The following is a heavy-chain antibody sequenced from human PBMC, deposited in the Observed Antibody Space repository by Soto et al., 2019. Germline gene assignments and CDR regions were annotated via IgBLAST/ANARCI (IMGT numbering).Heavy chain of an antibody. J-gene: IGHJ6*02. CDR2: IDWDDDK. CDR1: GFSLSSSEMC. V-gene: IGHV2-70*01. Sequence: SGPTLVNPTQTLTLTCTFSGFSLSSSEMCVSWIRQPPGKALEWLALIDWDDDKYYSRSLKTRLTISRDTSKNQVVLTMTKMDPVDTATYHCARIRVGDYDILTGYWNQDYYYYGMDVWGQGTTVTVSS. CDR3: ARIRVGDYDILTGYWNQDYYYYGMDV. D-gene: IGHD3-9*01.